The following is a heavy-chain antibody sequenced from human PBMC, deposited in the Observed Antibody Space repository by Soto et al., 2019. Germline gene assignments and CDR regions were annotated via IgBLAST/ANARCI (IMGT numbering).Heavy chain of an antibody. V-gene: IGHV3-23*01. D-gene: IGHD5-18*01. CDR1: GFTFSSLA. CDR3: AGPGYSSQDY. Sequence: GGSLRLSCAASGFTFSSLALSWVRQAPGKGLEWVSAISGSGDDTDYADSVKGRFTISRDNSKNTLYLQMNSLRAEDTAVYYCAGPGYSSQDYWGQGALVTVSS. J-gene: IGHJ4*02. CDR2: ISGSGDDT.